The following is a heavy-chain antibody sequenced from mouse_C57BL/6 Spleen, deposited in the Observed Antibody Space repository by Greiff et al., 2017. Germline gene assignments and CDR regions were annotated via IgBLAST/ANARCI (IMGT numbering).Heavy chain of an antibody. J-gene: IGHJ1*03. CDR3: ARHLPDWYFDV. CDR1: GFTFSSYG. V-gene: IGHV5-6*01. Sequence: EVKLMESGGDLVKPGGSLKLSCAASGFTFSSYGMSWVRQTPDKRLEWVATISSGGSYTYYPDSVKGRFTISRDNAKNTLYLQMSSLKSEDTAMYYCARHLPDWYFDVWGTGTTVTVSS. CDR2: ISSGGSYT.